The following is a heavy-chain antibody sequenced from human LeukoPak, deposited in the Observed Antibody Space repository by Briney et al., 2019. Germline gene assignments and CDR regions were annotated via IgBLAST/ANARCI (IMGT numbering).Heavy chain of an antibody. D-gene: IGHD1-26*01. V-gene: IGHV4-39*01. CDR3: AKSGGYGLIDY. CDR2: IYSSGST. CDR1: GASVSGSNYY. J-gene: IGHJ4*02. Sequence: SETLSLTCAVSGASVSGSNYYWGWIRQPPGKGLEWIGNIYSSGSTYYNASLQSRVTISINTSKNQFSLRLNSVTAADTAMYYCAKSGGYGLIDYWGQGTRVTVSS.